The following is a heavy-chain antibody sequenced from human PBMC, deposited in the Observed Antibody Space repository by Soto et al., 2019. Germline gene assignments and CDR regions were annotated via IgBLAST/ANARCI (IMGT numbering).Heavy chain of an antibody. D-gene: IGHD1-26*01. V-gene: IGHV3-7*04. J-gene: IGHJ6*02. CDR3: ARDPPSWSYLRYYYGIDV. CDR1: GFTCSRYW. Sequence: PGGSLRLSCAASGFTCSRYWMNWVRQAPGKGLEWVANIKEDGSEKYSVDSVKGRFTISRDNAKNSLYLQMNSLRVEDTAVYYCARDPPSWSYLRYYYGIDVWGQRSTVTVSS. CDR2: IKEDGSEK.